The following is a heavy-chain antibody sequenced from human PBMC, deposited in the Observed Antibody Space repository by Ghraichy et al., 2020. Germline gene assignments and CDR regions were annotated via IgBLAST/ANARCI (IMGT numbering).Heavy chain of an antibody. D-gene: IGHD3-10*02. V-gene: IGHV3-7*01. CDR3: ARDVRWFDY. CDR2: IKQDGSEI. CDR1: GFTFSDYW. Sequence: GESLNISCVASGFTFSDYWMTWVRQAPGKGLEWVGDIKQDGSEIKYVDSVRGRFTISRDNARNSVYLQMNSLRADDTVVYYCARDVRWFDYWGQGTLVGVSS. J-gene: IGHJ4*02.